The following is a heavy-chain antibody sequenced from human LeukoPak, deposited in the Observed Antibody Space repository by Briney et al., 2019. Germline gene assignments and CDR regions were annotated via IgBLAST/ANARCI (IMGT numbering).Heavy chain of an antibody. CDR3: ARDRGFIGVFYNGIDV. CDR2: LSGTSTYI. D-gene: IGHD3-10*01. V-gene: IGHV3-21*01. CDR1: RFTFSTHR. J-gene: IGHJ6*02. Sequence: PGGSLRLSCAASRFTFSTHRMHWVCQAPGKGLEWVSSLSGTSTYIHYADSVRGRFSISRDNAKNSLYLQMNSLRAEDTAVYYCARDRGFIGVFYNGIDVWGQGTTVTVSS.